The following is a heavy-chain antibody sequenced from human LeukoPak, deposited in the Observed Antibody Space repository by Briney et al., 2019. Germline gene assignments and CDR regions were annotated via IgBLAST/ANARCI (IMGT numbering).Heavy chain of an antibody. J-gene: IGHJ4*02. Sequence: QPGGSLRLSCAASGFTFSTYAMSWVRQAPGKGLEWVSAVRGSGSDTYYADSVKGRFTISRDNSKNTVYLQMNSLRAEDTAVYYCVRPQRWLQFGALDYWGQGILVTVSS. CDR2: VRGSGSDT. V-gene: IGHV3-23*01. D-gene: IGHD5-24*01. CDR1: GFTFSTYA. CDR3: VRPQRWLQFGALDY.